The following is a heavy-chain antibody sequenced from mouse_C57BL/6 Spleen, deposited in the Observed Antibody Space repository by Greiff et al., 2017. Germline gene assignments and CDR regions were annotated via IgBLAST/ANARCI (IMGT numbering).Heavy chain of an antibody. CDR1: GYTFTDYN. D-gene: IGHD2-4*01. CDR2: INPNNGGT. CDR3: ARTGYDYPAWFAY. J-gene: IGHJ3*01. V-gene: IGHV1-22*01. Sequence: DVKLQESGPELVKPGASVKMSCKASGYTFTDYNMHWVKQSHGKSLEWIGYINPNNGGTSYNQKFKGKATLTVNKSSSTAYMELRSLTSEDSAVYYCARTGYDYPAWFAYWGQGTLVTVSA.